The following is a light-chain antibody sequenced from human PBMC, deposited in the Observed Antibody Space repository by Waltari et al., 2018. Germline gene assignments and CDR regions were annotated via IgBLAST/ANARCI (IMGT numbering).Light chain of an antibody. CDR3: SSYVPTDTSWV. CDR1: SSDVGGNNY. Sequence: QSALTQPASVSASRGQSITISCTGSSSDVGGNNYVSWYQQHPGQAPKVLIYDVTNRPSGVADRSSASKSANTASLTISGLQAEDEADYYCSSYVPTDTSWVFGGGTKLTVL. CDR2: DVT. V-gene: IGLV2-14*03. J-gene: IGLJ3*02.